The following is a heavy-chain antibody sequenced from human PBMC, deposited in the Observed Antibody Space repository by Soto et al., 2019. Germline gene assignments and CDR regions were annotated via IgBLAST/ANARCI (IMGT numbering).Heavy chain of an antibody. V-gene: IGHV3-23*01. CDR2: ISGGGITT. CDR3: AKEGTTVGRFFDH. Sequence: PGGSLRLSCATSGLTFSTYGMNWVRQAPGKGLEWVAGISGGGITTYYADSVKGRFSISRDNSKNTLFLEMNSLRVEDTALYYCAKEGTTVGRFFDHWGRGTLVTVSS. D-gene: IGHD4-17*01. J-gene: IGHJ4*01. CDR1: GLTFSTYG.